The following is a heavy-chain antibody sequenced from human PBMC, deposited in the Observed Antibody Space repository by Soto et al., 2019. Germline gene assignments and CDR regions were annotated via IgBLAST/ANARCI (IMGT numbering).Heavy chain of an antibody. V-gene: IGHV2-5*02. CDR1: GFSLSSTRMA. J-gene: IGHJ4*02. CDR2: IYWDDDK. D-gene: IGHD6-19*01. CDR3: AHIVVAGLGYYFDY. Sequence: QITLKESGPTLVKPTQTLTLTCTFSGFSLSSTRMAVGWIRQPPGKALEWLALIYWDDDKRYSTFLKSRLTITKDTSKNPVVLTMSNMDPVDTARYYCAHIVVAGLGYYFDYWGQGTLVTVSS.